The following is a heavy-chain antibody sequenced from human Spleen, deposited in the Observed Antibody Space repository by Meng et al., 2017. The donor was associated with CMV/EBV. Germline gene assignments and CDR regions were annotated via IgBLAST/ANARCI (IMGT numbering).Heavy chain of an antibody. J-gene: IGHJ4*02. CDR1: GFTFSNYA. V-gene: IGHV3-23*01. Sequence: GGSLRLSCAASGFTFSNYAMTWVRQAPGKGLEWVSSISGSGDSTYYADAVKGRLTLSRDNSKNTLYLRMDSLRAEDTAVYYCAVVHYESSGYTLYYFDYWGPGTLVTVSS. CDR2: ISGSGDST. CDR3: AVVHYESSGYTLYYFDY. D-gene: IGHD3-22*01.